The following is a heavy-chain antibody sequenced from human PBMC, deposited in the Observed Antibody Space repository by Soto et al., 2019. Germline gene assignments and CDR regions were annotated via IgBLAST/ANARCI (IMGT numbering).Heavy chain of an antibody. CDR2: ISGSGGST. Sequence: EVPLLESGGGLVQPGGSLRLSCAASGFTFSSYVMSWVRQAPGKGLEWVSAISGSGGSTYYADSVKGRFTISRDNSKNTLYLQMKSLRAEDTAVYYCAKGSSGWYERFDYWGQGTLVTVSS. V-gene: IGHV3-23*01. J-gene: IGHJ4*02. CDR1: GFTFSSYV. D-gene: IGHD6-19*01. CDR3: AKGSSGWYERFDY.